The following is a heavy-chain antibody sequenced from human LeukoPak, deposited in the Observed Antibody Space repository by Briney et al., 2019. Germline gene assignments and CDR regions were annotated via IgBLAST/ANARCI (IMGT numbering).Heavy chain of an antibody. CDR1: GFTFSSYW. Sequence: GGSLRLSCAASGFTFSSYWMHWVRQAPGKGLVWVSRINSDGSSTSYADSVKGRFTISRDNAKNTLYLQMNSLRAEDTAVYYRARASYGGNSRPFDYWGQGTLVTVSS. V-gene: IGHV3-74*01. CDR2: INSDGSST. CDR3: ARASYGGNSRPFDY. J-gene: IGHJ4*02. D-gene: IGHD4-23*01.